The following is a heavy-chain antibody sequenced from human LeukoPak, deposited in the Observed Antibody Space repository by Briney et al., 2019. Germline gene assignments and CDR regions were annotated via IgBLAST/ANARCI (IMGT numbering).Heavy chain of an antibody. CDR3: ARVKGWPERYFDY. V-gene: IGHV1-2*02. D-gene: IGHD5-24*01. CDR2: IHPRSGDT. Sequence: ASVKVSCKASGYSFTAFYIHWVRQAPGQGLEWMGWIHPRSGDTRYAQKFQGRVTMARDTSISTVYMDLSSLGSDDTAVYYCARVKGWPERYFDYWGQGTLVTVSS. CDR1: GYSFTAFY. J-gene: IGHJ4*02.